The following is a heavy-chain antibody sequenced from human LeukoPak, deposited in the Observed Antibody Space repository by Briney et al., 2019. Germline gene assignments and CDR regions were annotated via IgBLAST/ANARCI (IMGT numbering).Heavy chain of an antibody. D-gene: IGHD3-10*01. CDR1: GFTLSSYG. CDR2: IRYDGSNK. V-gene: IGHV3-30*02. CDR3: AKDVYYYGSGSYFGWFDP. J-gene: IGHJ5*02. Sequence: GGSLRLSCAASGFTLSSYGMHWVRQAPGKGLEWVAFIRYDGSNKYYADSVKGRFTISRDNSKNTLYLQMNSLRAEDTAVYYCAKDVYYYGSGSYFGWFDPWGQGTLVTVSS.